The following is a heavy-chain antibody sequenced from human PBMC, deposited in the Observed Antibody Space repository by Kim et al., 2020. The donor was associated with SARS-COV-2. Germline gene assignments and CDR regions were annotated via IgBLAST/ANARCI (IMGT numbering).Heavy chain of an antibody. CDR2: IYTSGST. D-gene: IGHD5-12*01. J-gene: IGHJ3*02. CDR1: GGSISSYY. Sequence: SETLSLTCTVSGGSISSYYWSWIRQPAGKGLEWIGRIYTSGSTNYNPSLKSRVTMSVDTSKNQFSLKLSSVTAADTAVYYCASESRDGYNSPWDAFDIWGQGTMVTVSS. V-gene: IGHV4-4*07. CDR3: ASESRDGYNSPWDAFDI.